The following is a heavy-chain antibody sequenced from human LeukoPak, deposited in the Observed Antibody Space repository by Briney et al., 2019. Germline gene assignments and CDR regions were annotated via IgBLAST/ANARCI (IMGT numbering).Heavy chain of an antibody. CDR1: GITFSSYS. D-gene: IGHD6-19*01. V-gene: IGHV3-23*01. Sequence: PGGSLRLSCVASGITFSSYSMNWVRQAPGKGLEWISGISGGGGNTYYADSVKGRFTISRDNSKNTLYLQMNSLRAEDTAVYYCAKCDSPVAGDYFDYWGQGTLVTVSS. CDR3: AKCDSPVAGDYFDY. J-gene: IGHJ4*02. CDR2: ISGGGGNT.